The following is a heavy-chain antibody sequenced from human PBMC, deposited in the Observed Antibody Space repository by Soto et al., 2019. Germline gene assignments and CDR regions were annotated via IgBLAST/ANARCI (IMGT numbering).Heavy chain of an antibody. V-gene: IGHV3-33*04. Sequence: QVQLVESGGDVVQPGRSLRLSCAASGFTFNKYGMHWVRQAPGKGLEWLAVIVKDGSNQQYGDSAKGRFTISRDNSKNTVYLQTTSLRVEDTAVYYCVRADDRGDKGLNLGGQGTMVTVSS. CDR1: GFTFNKYG. D-gene: IGHD3-22*01. J-gene: IGHJ3*01. CDR2: IVKDGSNQ. CDR3: VRADDRGDKGLNL.